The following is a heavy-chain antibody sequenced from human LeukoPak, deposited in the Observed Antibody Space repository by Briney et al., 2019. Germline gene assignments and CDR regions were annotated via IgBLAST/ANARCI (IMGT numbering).Heavy chain of an antibody. CDR2: ISINSYI. CDR3: ATLGTDYYGSGSYYYYYMDV. V-gene: IGHV3-21*01. CDR1: GFTFSSYS. Sequence: GGSLRLSCAASGFTFSSYSMNWVRQAPGKGLEWVSSISINSYIYYADSVKGRFTISRDNAKNSLYLQMNSLRAEDTAVYYCATLGTDYYGSGSYYYYYMDVWGKGTTVTVSS. J-gene: IGHJ6*03. D-gene: IGHD3-10*01.